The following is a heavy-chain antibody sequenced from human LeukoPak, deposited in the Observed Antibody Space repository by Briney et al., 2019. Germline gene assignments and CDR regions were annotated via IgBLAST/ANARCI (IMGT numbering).Heavy chain of an antibody. CDR1: GGSISSYY. D-gene: IGHD5-12*01. CDR2: IYTSGST. Sequence: SETLSLTCTVSGGSISSYYWSWIRQPAGKGLEWIGRIYTSGSTNYNPSIKSRVTMSVDTSKNQFSLKLSSVTAADTAVYYCARDLGLGGYDLGLIYWGQGTLVTVSS. CDR3: ARDLGLGGYDLGLIY. J-gene: IGHJ4*02. V-gene: IGHV4-4*07.